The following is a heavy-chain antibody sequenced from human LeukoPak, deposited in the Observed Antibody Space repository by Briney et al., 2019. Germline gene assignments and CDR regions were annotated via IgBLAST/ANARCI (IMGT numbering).Heavy chain of an antibody. V-gene: IGHV3-73*01. D-gene: IGHD3-22*01. Sequence: TGGSLRLSCAASGFTFSGSAMHWVRQASGKGLEWVGRIRSNANSYATVYDASVKGRFTISRDDSKNTAYLQMNSLKPEDTAVYYCTTTYYYDSSGYTLDYWGQGTLVTVSS. CDR3: TTTYYYDSSGYTLDY. CDR1: GFTFSGSA. CDR2: IRSNANSYAT. J-gene: IGHJ4*02.